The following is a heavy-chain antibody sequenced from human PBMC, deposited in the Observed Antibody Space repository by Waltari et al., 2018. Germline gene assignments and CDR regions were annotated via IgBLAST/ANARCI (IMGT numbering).Heavy chain of an antibody. V-gene: IGHV4-61*02. CDR2: IYASGGT. CDR3: ASGYYDSSAYPLVHYGMDV. J-gene: IGHJ6*02. Sequence: QVQLQESGPGLVKPSQTLSLTCTVSGGSISSGSFYWSWIRQPAGKGLEWIGRIYASGGTKYNPSLNSRVIISVDTSMNQFSLKLSSVTAADTAVYYCASGYYDSSAYPLVHYGMDVWGQGTTVTVSS. CDR1: GGSISSGSFY. D-gene: IGHD3-22*01.